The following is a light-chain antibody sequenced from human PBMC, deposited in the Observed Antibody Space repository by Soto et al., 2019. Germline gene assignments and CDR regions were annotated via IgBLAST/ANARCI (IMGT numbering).Light chain of an antibody. CDR2: GAS. J-gene: IGKJ1*01. CDR1: QRVTNSY. V-gene: IGKV3-20*01. Sequence: EIVLSQSPDTLSGSPGERGTLSCRASQRVTNSYLAWYQQKPGQAPRLLIFGASSRATGIPDRFSGSGSGTDFTLTISSLEPEDFALYFCHQYGTSPRTFGPGTKVEF. CDR3: HQYGTSPRT.